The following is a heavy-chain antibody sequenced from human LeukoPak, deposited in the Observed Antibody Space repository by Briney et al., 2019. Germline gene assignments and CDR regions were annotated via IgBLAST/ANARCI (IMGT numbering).Heavy chain of an antibody. J-gene: IGHJ4*02. CDR3: ARLSGYDWESFYDY. CDR2: IIPIFGTA. Sequence: GASVKVSCKASGGTFSSYAISWVRQAPGQGLEWMGGIIPIFGTANYAQKFQGRVTITADKSTSTAYMELSSLRSDDTAVYYCARLSGYDWESFYDYWGQGTLVTVSS. D-gene: IGHD5-12*01. V-gene: IGHV1-69*06. CDR1: GGTFSSYA.